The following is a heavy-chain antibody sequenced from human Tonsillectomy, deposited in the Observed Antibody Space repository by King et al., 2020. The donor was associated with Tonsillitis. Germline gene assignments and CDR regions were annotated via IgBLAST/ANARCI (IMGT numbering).Heavy chain of an antibody. Sequence: VQLQESGPGLLKPSETLSLTCTVSGRSISSYYWSWIRQPPGKGLEWIGCIYYNGSTSYNPSLKSRVTISVDTSKNQISLKLSSVTAADTALYYCAAQTYYDFWSGYNFDYWGQGTLVTVSS. J-gene: IGHJ4*02. V-gene: IGHV4-59*01. CDR3: AAQTYYDFWSGYNFDY. CDR1: GRSISSYY. D-gene: IGHD3-3*01. CDR2: IYYNGST.